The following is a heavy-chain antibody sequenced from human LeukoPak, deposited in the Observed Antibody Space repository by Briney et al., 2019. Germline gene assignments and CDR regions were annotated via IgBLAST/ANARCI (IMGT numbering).Heavy chain of an antibody. V-gene: IGHV3-23*01. CDR1: GFTFSNYA. Sequence: GGSLTLSCSASGFTFSNYALIWVRQVPGKWLGWVSAISSGAGTTGYADSVKGQFTISRVNSKSTIYLQMNSLRPEDTAVCYCAKDLEQSYSGWSASYDAWGQGTLVTVSS. CDR2: ISSGAGTT. D-gene: IGHD6-19*01. CDR3: AKDLEQSYSGWSASYDA. J-gene: IGHJ5*02.